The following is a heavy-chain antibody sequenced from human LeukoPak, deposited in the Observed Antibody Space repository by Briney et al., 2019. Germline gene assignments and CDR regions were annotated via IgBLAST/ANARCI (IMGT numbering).Heavy chain of an antibody. CDR2: IYYSGST. J-gene: IGHJ4*02. V-gene: IGHV4-59*01. Sequence: SETLSLTCTVSGGSISSYYWSWIRQPPGKGLEWIGYIYYSGSTNYNPSLKSRVTISVDTSKNQFSLKLSSVTAADTAVYYCAREVDYDYVWGSYRTLDYWGQGTLVTVSS. D-gene: IGHD3-16*02. CDR1: GGSISSYY. CDR3: AREVDYDYVWGSYRTLDY.